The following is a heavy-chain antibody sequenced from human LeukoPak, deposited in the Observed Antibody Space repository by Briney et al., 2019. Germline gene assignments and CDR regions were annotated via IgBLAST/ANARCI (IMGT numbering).Heavy chain of an antibody. Sequence: ASVKVSCEASGYTFTSYGISWVRQAPGQGLEWMGWISAYNGNTNYAQKLQGRVTMTTDTSTSTAYMELRSLRSDDTAVYYCARDWGVTMISVPFDIWGQGTMVTVSS. J-gene: IGHJ3*02. D-gene: IGHD3-22*01. CDR3: ARDWGVTMISVPFDI. V-gene: IGHV1-18*01. CDR2: ISAYNGNT. CDR1: GYTFTSYG.